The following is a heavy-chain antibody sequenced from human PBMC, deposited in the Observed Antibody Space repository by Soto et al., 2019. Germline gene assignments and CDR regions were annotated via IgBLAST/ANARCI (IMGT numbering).Heavy chain of an antibody. J-gene: IGHJ6*02. Sequence: GGSLRLSCEAYGFAFSGYSMNWVRQAPGKGLEWISCVTNSGGTTYYSDSVKGRFTISRDNAMNSLYLQMNNLRDEDTAVYYCARGGWNYDCLDAWGQGTTVTVSS. CDR2: VTNSGGTT. CDR1: GFAFSGYS. V-gene: IGHV3-48*02. D-gene: IGHD3-3*01. CDR3: ARGGWNYDCLDA.